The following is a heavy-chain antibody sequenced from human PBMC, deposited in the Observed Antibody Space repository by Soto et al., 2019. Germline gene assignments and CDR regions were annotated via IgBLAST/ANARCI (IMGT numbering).Heavy chain of an antibody. CDR1: GFTFSTYW. CDR3: ARGTLTSIDMVGY. V-gene: IGHV3-74*01. J-gene: IGHJ4*02. D-gene: IGHD2-21*01. Sequence: EVQLVESGGALVQPGGSLRLSCAASGFTFSTYWMHWVRQGPGKGLVWVSRIRGDGTRTNYADSVRGRFTVSRDNAKNTVYLQINSLTAEDTAVYYCARGTLTSIDMVGYWGQGTLVTVSS. CDR2: IRGDGTRT.